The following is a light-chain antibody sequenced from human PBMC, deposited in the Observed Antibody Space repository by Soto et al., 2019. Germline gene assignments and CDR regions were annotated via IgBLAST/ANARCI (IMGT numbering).Light chain of an antibody. CDR2: DND. CDR1: SSNIGNNF. V-gene: IGLV1-51*01. CDR3: GTFDTSLSAVI. Sequence: QSVLTQPPSVSAAPGQRVTISCSGSSSNIGNNFVSWYRRLPGAAPKLLIYDNDKRPSGIPDRFSGSKSGTSATLGITGLQTGDEADYYCGTFDTSLSAVIFGGGTKLTVL. J-gene: IGLJ2*01.